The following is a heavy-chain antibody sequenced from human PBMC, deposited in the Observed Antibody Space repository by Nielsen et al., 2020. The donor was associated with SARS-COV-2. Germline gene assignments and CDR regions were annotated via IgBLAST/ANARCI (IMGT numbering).Heavy chain of an antibody. D-gene: IGHD3-16*01. J-gene: IGHJ5*02. CDR1: GGSISSGGYY. Sequence: SETLSLTCTVSGGSISSGGYYWSWIRQHPGKGREWIGYIYYSGSTYYNPSLKSRVTISVDTSKNQFSLKLSSVTAADTAVYYCARDRFAMGLDPWGQGTLVTVSS. V-gene: IGHV4-31*03. CDR3: ARDRFAMGLDP. CDR2: IYYSGST.